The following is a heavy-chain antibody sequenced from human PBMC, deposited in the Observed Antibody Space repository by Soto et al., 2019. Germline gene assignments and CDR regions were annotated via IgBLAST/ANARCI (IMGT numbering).Heavy chain of an antibody. CDR3: ARDRANYDFWSCLGY. V-gene: IGHV3-33*01. CDR1: GFTFSSYG. D-gene: IGHD3-3*01. Sequence: TGGSLRLSCAASGFTFSSYGMHWVRQAPGKVLEWVAVIWYDGSNKYYADSVKGRFTISRDNSKNTLYLQMNSLRAEDTAVYYCARDRANYDFWSCLGYWGQGTLVTVSS. CDR2: IWYDGSNK. J-gene: IGHJ4*02.